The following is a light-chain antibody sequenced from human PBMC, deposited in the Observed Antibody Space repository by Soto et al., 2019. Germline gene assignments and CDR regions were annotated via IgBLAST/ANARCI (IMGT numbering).Light chain of an antibody. Sequence: DIQMSQSPSSVSASVGDRVTLTCRASKGISSWLAWYQQQPGNAPKLLIYAASSLQSGVPSRFSGSGSGTDFTLTISSLQPEDCATYYVQQAQIFPLTFGGGTKGEIK. CDR2: AAS. CDR3: QQAQIFPLT. J-gene: IGKJ4*01. CDR1: KGISSW. V-gene: IGKV1-12*01.